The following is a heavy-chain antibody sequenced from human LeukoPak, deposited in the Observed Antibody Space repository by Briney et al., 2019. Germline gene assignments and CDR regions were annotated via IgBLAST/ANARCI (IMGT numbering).Heavy chain of an antibody. J-gene: IGHJ6*03. CDR3: ARDPVVAATGHYYYYMDV. CDR2: ISSSSSTI. D-gene: IGHD2-15*01. Sequence: GGSLRLSCAASGFTFTRYSMNWVRQAPGKGLEWVSYISSSSSTIYYADSVKGRFTISRDNAKNSLYLQMNSLRAEDTAVYYCARDPVVAATGHYYYYMDVWGKGTTVTVSS. V-gene: IGHV3-48*01. CDR1: GFTFTRYS.